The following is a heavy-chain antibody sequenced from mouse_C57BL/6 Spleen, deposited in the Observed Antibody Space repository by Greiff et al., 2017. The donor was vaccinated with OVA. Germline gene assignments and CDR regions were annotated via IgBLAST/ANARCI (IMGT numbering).Heavy chain of an antibody. J-gene: IGHJ3*01. D-gene: IGHD1-1*01. Sequence: QVQLKESGAELVRPGTSVKMSCKASGYTFTNYWIGWAKQRPGHGLEWIGDIYPGGGYTNYNEKFKGKATLTADKSSSTAYMQFSSLTSEDSAIYYCARDYGSRTGFAYWGQGTLVTVSA. CDR1: GYTFTNYW. CDR3: ARDYGSRTGFAY. V-gene: IGHV1-63*01. CDR2: IYPGGGYT.